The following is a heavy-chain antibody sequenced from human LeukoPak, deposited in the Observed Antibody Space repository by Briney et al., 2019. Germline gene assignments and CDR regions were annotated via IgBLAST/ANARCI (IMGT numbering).Heavy chain of an antibody. Sequence: GGSLRLSCAASGFTFSSYGIHWARQAPGAGLEWVAFIRYDESNKFYADSVKGRFTISRDNSKNTLYLQMNSLRAEDTAVYYCAKSRSSGSYDFDYWGQGTLVIVSS. CDR1: GFTFSSYG. V-gene: IGHV3-30*02. D-gene: IGHD1-26*01. J-gene: IGHJ4*02. CDR2: IRYDESNK. CDR3: AKSRSSGSYDFDY.